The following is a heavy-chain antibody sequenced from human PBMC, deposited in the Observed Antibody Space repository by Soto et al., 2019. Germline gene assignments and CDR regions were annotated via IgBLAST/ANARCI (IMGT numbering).Heavy chain of an antibody. CDR2: ITSSGSTI. D-gene: IGHD6-19*01. J-gene: IGHJ4*02. CDR1: GFIFTNYE. V-gene: IGHV3-48*03. CDR3: ARVGSGWYDDY. Sequence: EVQLVESGGGLVQHGGSLRLSCAASGFIFTNYEMNWVRQAPGKGLEWVSYITSSGSTIYYADSVKGRFTISRDNAKNSLYLQMNSLRAEDTAVYYCARVGSGWYDDYWGQGTLVTVSS.